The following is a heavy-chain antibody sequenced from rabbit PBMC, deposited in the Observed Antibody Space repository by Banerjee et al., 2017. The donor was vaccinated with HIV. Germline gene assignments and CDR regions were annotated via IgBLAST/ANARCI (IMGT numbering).Heavy chain of an antibody. J-gene: IGHJ4*01. V-gene: IGHV1S45*01. CDR3: ARTGVVVSNIYFVL. D-gene: IGHD8-1*01. Sequence: QEQLEESGGDLVKPEGSLTLTCTASGFSFSSSYWICWVRQAPGKGLEWIACIYAGSSGSTYYASWAKGRFTISKTSSTTVTLQMTSLTAADTATYFCARTGVVVSNIYFVLWGPGTLVTVS. CDR1: GFSFSSSYW. CDR2: IYAGSSGST.